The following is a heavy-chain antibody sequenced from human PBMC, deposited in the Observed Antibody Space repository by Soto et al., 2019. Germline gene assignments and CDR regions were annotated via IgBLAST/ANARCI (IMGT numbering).Heavy chain of an antibody. J-gene: IGHJ6*02. Sequence: SETLSLTCTVSGGSISSGDYYWSRIRQPPGKGLEWIGYIYYSGSTYYNPSLKSRVTISVDTSKNQFSLKLSSVTAADTAVYYCARDKYSYYDFWSGYYGHYYYYGMDVWGQGTTVTVSS. CDR2: IYYSGST. D-gene: IGHD3-3*01. V-gene: IGHV4-30-4*01. CDR1: GGSISSGDYY. CDR3: ARDKYSYYDFWSGYYGHYYYYGMDV.